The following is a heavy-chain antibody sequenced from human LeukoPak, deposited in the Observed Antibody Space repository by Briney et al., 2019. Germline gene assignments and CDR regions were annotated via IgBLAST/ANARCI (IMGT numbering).Heavy chain of an antibody. D-gene: IGHD3-22*01. CDR2: VSWSSDTI. J-gene: IGHJ4*02. V-gene: IGHV3-9*01. CDR1: GFTFDGYA. CDR3: AQGIGWDRSGYSDY. Sequence: SLRRSGAGSGFTFDGYARHWVRQAPGKGLEWVSGVSWSSDTIGYADSVKVRFTISRDNAKNSLYLQRNSLRAEDTALYYCAQGIGWDRSGYSDYWGQGTLVPVSP.